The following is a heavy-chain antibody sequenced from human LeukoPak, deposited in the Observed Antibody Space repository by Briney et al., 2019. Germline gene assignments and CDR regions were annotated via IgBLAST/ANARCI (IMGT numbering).Heavy chain of an antibody. D-gene: IGHD2-8*01. V-gene: IGHV3-7*01. J-gene: IGHJ4*02. Sequence: GGALRLSCAASGFTFSSYWMSWVRQAPGKGREWVANIKQDGSEKYYVASVKGRFTISRDDAKNSLYLQMNSLRVEDTAVYYCASTKWVGPFDYWGQGTLVTVSS. CDR1: GFTFSSYW. CDR3: ASTKWVGPFDY. CDR2: IKQDGSEK.